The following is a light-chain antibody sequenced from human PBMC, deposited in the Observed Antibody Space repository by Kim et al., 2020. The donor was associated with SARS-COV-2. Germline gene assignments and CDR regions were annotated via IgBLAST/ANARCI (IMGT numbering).Light chain of an antibody. J-gene: IGLJ3*02. CDR3: SAWDSSLTGWV. Sequence: QAGLTQPPSVSKGLGQTATLTCTGNSNNVGNEGAAWLQQHQGHPPKLVSYRNNNRPSGISERLSASRSGNTASLTITGLQPEDEADYYCSAWDSSLTGWVFGGGTQLTVL. V-gene: IGLV10-54*01. CDR1: SNNVGNEG. CDR2: RNN.